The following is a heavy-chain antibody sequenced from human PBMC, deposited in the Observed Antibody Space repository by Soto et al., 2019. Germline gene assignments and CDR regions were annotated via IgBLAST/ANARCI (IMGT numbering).Heavy chain of an antibody. CDR2: ISHDGRSK. CDR1: GFGFSNFG. D-gene: IGHD2-2*01. J-gene: IGHJ3*01. V-gene: IGHV3-30*18. CDR3: AKDGGYCESSSCYLGHAFDF. Sequence: PGGSLRLSCAASGFGFSNFGIHWVRQGPGKGLEWVAVISHDGRSKFYGDSVKGRFTISRDNSKNTLSLEMNSLRGDDTAMYYCAKDGGYCESSSCYLGHAFDFWGPGTMVTVSS.